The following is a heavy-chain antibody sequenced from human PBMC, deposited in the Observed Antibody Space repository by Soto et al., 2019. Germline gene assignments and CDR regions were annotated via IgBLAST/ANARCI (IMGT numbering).Heavy chain of an antibody. D-gene: IGHD2-15*01. Sequence: GGSLRLSCAASGFTFSSYAMHWVRQAPGKGLEWVAVISYDGSNKYYADSVKGRFTISRDNSKNTLYLQMNSLRAEDTAVYYCARGEIVVVVAASYWGQGTLVTVSS. V-gene: IGHV3-30-3*01. J-gene: IGHJ4*02. CDR3: ARGEIVVVVAASY. CDR1: GFTFSSYA. CDR2: ISYDGSNK.